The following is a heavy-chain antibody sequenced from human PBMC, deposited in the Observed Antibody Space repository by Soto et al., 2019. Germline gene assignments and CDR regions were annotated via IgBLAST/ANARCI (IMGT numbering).Heavy chain of an antibody. CDR2: IYYSGST. V-gene: IGHV4-59*12. CDR1: GGSISSYY. Sequence: QVQLQESGPGLVKPSETLSLTCTVSGGSISSYYWSWIRQPPGKGLEWIGYIYYSGSTNYNPSLKSRVTISVDTSKDQLSLKLRSVTAADTAVYYCAREGAVFDYWGQGTLVTVSS. CDR3: AREGAVFDY. J-gene: IGHJ4*02.